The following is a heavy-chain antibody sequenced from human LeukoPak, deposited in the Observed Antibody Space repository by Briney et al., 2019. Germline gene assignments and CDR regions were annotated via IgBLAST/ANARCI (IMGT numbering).Heavy chain of an antibody. D-gene: IGHD3-3*01. V-gene: IGHV1-69*02. CDR1: GGTFSSYT. CDR2: IIPILGIA. CDR3: ARAGVASSSRVYYFDY. Sequence: SVKVSCKASGGTFSSYTISWVRQAPGQGLEWMGRIIPILGIANYAQKFQGRVTITADKSTSTAYMELSSLRSEDTAVYYYARAGVASSSRVYYFDYWGQGTLVTVSS. J-gene: IGHJ4*02.